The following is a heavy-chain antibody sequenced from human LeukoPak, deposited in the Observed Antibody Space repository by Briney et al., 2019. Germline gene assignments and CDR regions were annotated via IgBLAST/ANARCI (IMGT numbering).Heavy chain of an antibody. D-gene: IGHD1-14*01. CDR1: GFTFGNYA. J-gene: IGHJ6*02. Sequence: RSLRLSCTACGFTFGNYAMSWVRQAPGKGLEWVGFIRSKAYGGTTEYAASVKGRFTISRDDSKSIAYLQMNSLKTEDTAVYYCTRDDPPRIGAYYYYGMDVWGQGTTVTVSS. V-gene: IGHV3-49*04. CDR2: IRSKAYGGTT. CDR3: TRDDPPRIGAYYYYGMDV.